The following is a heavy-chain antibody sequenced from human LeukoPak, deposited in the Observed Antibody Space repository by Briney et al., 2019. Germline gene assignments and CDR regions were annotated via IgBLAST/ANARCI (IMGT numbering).Heavy chain of an antibody. CDR2: ISYDGSNK. V-gene: IGHV3-30*18. J-gene: IGHJ4*02. D-gene: IGHD5-18*01. Sequence: PGRSLRLSCAASGFAFSRYGMHWVRQAPGKGLEWVAVISYDGSNKDYADSVKGRFTISRDNSKNTVYLQMNSLRVEDTAVYYCAKEAPWATAMVILIDYWGQGTLVTVSS. CDR3: AKEAPWATAMVILIDY. CDR1: GFAFSRYG.